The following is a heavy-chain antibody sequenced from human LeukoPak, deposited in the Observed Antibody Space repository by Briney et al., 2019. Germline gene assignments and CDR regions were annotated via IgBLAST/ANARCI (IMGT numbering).Heavy chain of an antibody. V-gene: IGHV1-2*02. CDR1: GYTFTGYY. CDR2: INPNSGGT. Sequence: VASVKVPCKASGYTFTGYYMHWVRQAPGQGLEWMGWINPNSGGTNYAQKFQGRVTMTRDTSISTAYMELSRLRSDDTAIYYCARGATIFGVVTLGDYYYYYMDVWGKGTTVTVSS. J-gene: IGHJ6*03. CDR3: ARGATIFGVVTLGDYYYYYMDV. D-gene: IGHD3-3*01.